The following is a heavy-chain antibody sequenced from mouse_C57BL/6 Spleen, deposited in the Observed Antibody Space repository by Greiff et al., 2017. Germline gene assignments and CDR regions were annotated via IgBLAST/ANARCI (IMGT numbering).Heavy chain of an antibody. CDR1: GYTFTSYW. D-gene: IGHD1-1*01. Sequence: VKLKQPGAELVKPGASVKLSCKASGYTFTSYWMHWVKQRPGQGLEWIGMIHPNSGSTNYNEKFKSKATLTVDKSSSTAYMQLSSLTSEDSAVYYCARPVVTNWYFDVWGTGTTVTVSS. J-gene: IGHJ1*03. V-gene: IGHV1-64*01. CDR3: ARPVVTNWYFDV. CDR2: IHPNSGST.